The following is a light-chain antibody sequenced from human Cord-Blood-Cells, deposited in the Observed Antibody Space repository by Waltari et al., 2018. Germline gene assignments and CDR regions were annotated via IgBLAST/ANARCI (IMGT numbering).Light chain of an antibody. V-gene: IGLV2-23*01. CDR3: CSYAGSSTLV. CDR2: EGS. CDR1: SSDAGSYHL. J-gene: IGLJ3*02. Sequence: QSALTQPAHVSGSPGQSITISCTGSSSDAGSYHLVAWYQQHPGKAPKLMIYEGSKRPSGVSNRFSGSKSGNTASLTISGLQAEDEADYYCCSYAGSSTLVFGGGTKLTVL.